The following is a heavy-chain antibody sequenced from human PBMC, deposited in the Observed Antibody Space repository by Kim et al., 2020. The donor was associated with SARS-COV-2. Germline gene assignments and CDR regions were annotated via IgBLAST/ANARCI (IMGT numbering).Heavy chain of an antibody. CDR2: VSGSGGST. J-gene: IGHJ4*02. Sequence: GGSLRLSCAASGFTFSSYAMSWVRQAPGKGLEWVSLVSGSGGSTYHEDSVKRRFAISRDNSKKTMYLQMNSLRAEDTAVYYCGKGGSNNWSFVDYWGQGTLVTVSS. D-gene: IGHD1-1*01. CDR1: GFTFSSYA. CDR3: GKGGSNNWSFVDY. V-gene: IGHV3-23*01.